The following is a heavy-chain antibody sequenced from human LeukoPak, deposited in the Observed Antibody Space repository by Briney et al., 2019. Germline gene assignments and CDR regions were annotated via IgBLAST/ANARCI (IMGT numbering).Heavy chain of an antibody. CDR2: IIPILGIA. D-gene: IGHD6-13*01. J-gene: IGHJ3*02. CDR3: ATPYSSSWYFAFDI. V-gene: IGHV1-69*04. Sequence: ASVKVSCKASGGAFSSYAISWVRQAPGQGLEWMGRIIPILGIANYAQKFQGRVTITADKSTSTAYMELSSLRSEDTAVYYCATPYSSSWYFAFDIWGQGTMVTVSS. CDR1: GGAFSSYA.